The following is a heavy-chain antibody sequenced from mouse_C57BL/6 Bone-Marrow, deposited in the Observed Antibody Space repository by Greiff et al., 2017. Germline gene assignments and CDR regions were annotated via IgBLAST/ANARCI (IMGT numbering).Heavy chain of an antibody. J-gene: IGHJ4*01. CDR2: ISNGGGST. CDR1: GFTFSDYY. D-gene: IGHD1-1*01. V-gene: IGHV5-12*01. CDR3: AKEGIYYYGSTYYAMDY. Sequence: EVKVVESGGGLVQPGGSLKLSCAASGFTFSDYYMYWVRQTPEKRLEWVAYISNGGGSTYYPDTVKGRFTISRDNAKNTLYLQMSRLKSEDTAMYYCAKEGIYYYGSTYYAMDYWGQGTSVTVSS.